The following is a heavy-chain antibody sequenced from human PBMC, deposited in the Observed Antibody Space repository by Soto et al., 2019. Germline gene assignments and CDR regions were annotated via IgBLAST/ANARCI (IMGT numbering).Heavy chain of an antibody. CDR2: VSGSGSRT. CDR3: AKSVEMDTILTGGYFGC. CDR1: GFTFSSYA. J-gene: IGHJ4*02. D-gene: IGHD3-9*01. V-gene: IGHV3-23*01. Sequence: GGSLILCCGASGFTFSSYAMSWVRQAPGKGLEWVSAVSGSGSRTYYADSVKGRFTISRDNSKNTLHLQMNSLRAEDTAIYYCAKSVEMDTILTGGYFGCWGQGTLVTVSS.